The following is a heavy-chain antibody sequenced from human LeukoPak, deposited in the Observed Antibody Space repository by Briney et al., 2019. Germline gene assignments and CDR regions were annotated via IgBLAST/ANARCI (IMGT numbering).Heavy chain of an antibody. CDR1: GFTFSSYA. V-gene: IGHV3-23*01. J-gene: IGHJ4*02. Sequence: PGGSLRLSCAASGFTFSSYAMSWVRQAPGKGPEWVSAISGSGGSTYFADSVKGRFTISRDNSKNTLYLQMNSLRAEDTAVYYCAKFHYDSSGLDYWGQGTLVTVSS. D-gene: IGHD3-22*01. CDR3: AKFHYDSSGLDY. CDR2: ISGSGGST.